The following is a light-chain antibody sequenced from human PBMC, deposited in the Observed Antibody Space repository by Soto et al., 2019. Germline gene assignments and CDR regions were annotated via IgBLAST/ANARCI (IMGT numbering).Light chain of an antibody. CDR2: GAS. CDR3: QQYNNWPLT. J-gene: IGKJ4*01. Sequence: EIVMTQSPATLSVSPGERATLSCRASQSVSSYLAWYQQKPGQAPRLLIYGASTRATDIPARFSGSESGTEFTLTISSLQSEDFALYYCQQYNNWPLTFGGGTKVDIK. CDR1: QSVSSY. V-gene: IGKV3-15*01.